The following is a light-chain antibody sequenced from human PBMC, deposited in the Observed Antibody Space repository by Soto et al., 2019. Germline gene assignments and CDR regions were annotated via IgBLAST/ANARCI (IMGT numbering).Light chain of an antibody. CDR2: ANS. J-gene: IGLJ2*01. CDR1: SSNIVAGYD. Sequence: QSALTQPPSVSGAPGQRVTLSCAGSSSNIVAGYDVHWYQQLPGTAPQLLIYANSNRPSGVPDRFSGSKSGTSASLAITGLQAEDEADYYCQSYDSSLSAVVFGGGTKLTVL. CDR3: QSYDSSLSAVV. V-gene: IGLV1-40*01.